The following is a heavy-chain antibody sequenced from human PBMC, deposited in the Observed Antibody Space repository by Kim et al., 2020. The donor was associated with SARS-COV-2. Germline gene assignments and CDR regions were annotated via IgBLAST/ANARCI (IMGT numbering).Heavy chain of an antibody. D-gene: IGHD3-22*01. CDR1: GGSISSGGYY. J-gene: IGHJ3*02. CDR3: AQASKVYYYDSSGYYYADAFDI. CDR2: IYYSGST. V-gene: IGHV4-31*03. Sequence: SETLSLTCTVSGGSISSGGYYWSWIRQHPGKGLEWIGYIYYSGSTYYNPSLKSRVTISVDTSKNQFSLKLSSVTAADTAVYYCAQASKVYYYDSSGYYYADAFDIWGQGTMVTVSS.